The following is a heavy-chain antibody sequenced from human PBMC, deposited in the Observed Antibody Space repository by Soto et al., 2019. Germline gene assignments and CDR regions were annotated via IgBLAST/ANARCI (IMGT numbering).Heavy chain of an antibody. Sequence: QVQLVQSGDEVRKPGSSVKDSCKASGYIFVIYGIAWVRQAPGQGLEWMGWISPYSGNSHYASKVQCRLTMTTGTSTRTAYMYLASLTAAEAAAYYFAMVDNSVTPTAEDLWGQATTVT. J-gene: IGHJ6*02. V-gene: IGHV1-18*01. CDR2: ISPYSGNS. D-gene: IGHD5-12*01. CDR3: AMVDNSVTPTAEDL. CDR1: GYIFVIYG.